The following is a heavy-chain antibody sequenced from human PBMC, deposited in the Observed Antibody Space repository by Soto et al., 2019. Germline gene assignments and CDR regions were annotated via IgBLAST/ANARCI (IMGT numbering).Heavy chain of an antibody. Sequence: LSLTCTVSGCSVSSGSYYWSWIRQPPGKGLEWIGYIYYSGSTNYNPSLKSRVTISVDTSKNQFSLKLSSVTAADTAVYYCAREPLGEGYFDYWGQGTLVTVSS. CDR3: AREPLGEGYFDY. D-gene: IGHD2-21*01. J-gene: IGHJ4*02. CDR1: GCSVSSGSYY. CDR2: IYYSGST. V-gene: IGHV4-61*01.